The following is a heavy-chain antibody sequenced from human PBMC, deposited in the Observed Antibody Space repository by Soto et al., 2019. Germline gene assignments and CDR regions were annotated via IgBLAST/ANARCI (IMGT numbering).Heavy chain of an antibody. CDR3: ARHKKRSDRQNYFDY. D-gene: IGHD6-6*01. J-gene: IGHJ4*02. CDR1: GGTFSSYA. CDR2: IIPIFGTA. Sequence: SVKVSCKASGGTFSSYAISWVRQAPGQGLEWMGGIIPIFGTANYAQKFQGRVTITAEKSISTAYLQWSSLKASDTAKYYCARHKKRSDRQNYFDYCGQGSQVTVSS. V-gene: IGHV1-69*06.